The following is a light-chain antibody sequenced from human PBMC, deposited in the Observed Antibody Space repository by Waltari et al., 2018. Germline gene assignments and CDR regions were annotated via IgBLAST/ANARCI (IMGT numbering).Light chain of an antibody. CDR2: STN. CDR3: VLYMGSGTVV. J-gene: IGLJ2*01. CDR1: SGSVSSSYN. V-gene: IGLV8-61*01. Sequence: QTVVTQEPSFSVSPGGTVTLPCGLTSGSVSSSYNPSWYQQTPGQDPRTLIYSTNIRSSGVPDRFSGSILGNKAALTITGAQTDDESDYYCVLYMGSGTVVFGGGTKVTVL.